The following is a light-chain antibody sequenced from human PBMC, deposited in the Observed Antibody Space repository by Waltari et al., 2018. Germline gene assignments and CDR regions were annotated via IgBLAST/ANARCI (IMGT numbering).Light chain of an antibody. CDR1: QNVSSK. Sequence: ETVMTQSPASLSVSPGEGAILSCRASQNVSSKLAWYQQKPGQAPRLLIFGASTRATGIPAMFSGSGSGTEFTLTISSLQSEDFAVDYCQQYNNWPPITFGQGTRLEIK. V-gene: IGKV3-15*01. CDR2: GAS. CDR3: QQYNNWPPIT. J-gene: IGKJ5*01.